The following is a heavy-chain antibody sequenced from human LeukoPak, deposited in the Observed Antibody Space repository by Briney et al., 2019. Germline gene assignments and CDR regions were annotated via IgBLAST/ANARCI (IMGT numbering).Heavy chain of an antibody. CDR3: ARGSNYYYDVTADYPRY. CDR1: GYTFTTYY. J-gene: IGHJ4*02. D-gene: IGHD3-22*01. V-gene: IGHV1-46*01. CDR2: INPSGGTT. Sequence: VASLKVSCKTSGYTFTTYYIHWVRQAPGQGLEWLGIINPSGGTTTYAQKFQGRVTMTRDTSTSTVYMELNTLRSEDTAVYYCARGSNYYYDVTADYPRYWGQGTLVTVSS.